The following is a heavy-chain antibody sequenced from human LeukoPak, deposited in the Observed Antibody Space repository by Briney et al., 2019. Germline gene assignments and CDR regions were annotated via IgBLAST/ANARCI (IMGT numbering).Heavy chain of an antibody. CDR3: ARNSIFDY. V-gene: IGHV3-66*01. CDR1: GITFSSYG. J-gene: IGHJ4*02. CDR2: IYSGGDT. Sequence: PGGSLRLSCAASGITFSSYGMSWVRQAPGKGLEWVSVIYSGGDTYYVDSVKGRFTISRDNSKNTLYLQMNSLRAEDTAVYYYARNSIFDYWGQGTLVTVSS.